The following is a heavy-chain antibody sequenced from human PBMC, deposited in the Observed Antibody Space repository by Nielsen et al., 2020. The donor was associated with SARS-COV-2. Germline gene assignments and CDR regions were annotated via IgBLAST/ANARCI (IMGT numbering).Heavy chain of an antibody. J-gene: IGHJ5*02. CDR1: GFVFSSYS. Sequence: GESLKISCAASGFVFSSYSMTWVRQAPGKGLEWVSSISSDSTYTYSADSVKGRFTISRDNAKNSLYLQMDNLRVDDTAVYYCAGPASWDQGTVVTVSA. V-gene: IGHV3-21*04. CDR2: ISSDSTYT. D-gene: IGHD2-2*01. CDR3: AGPAS.